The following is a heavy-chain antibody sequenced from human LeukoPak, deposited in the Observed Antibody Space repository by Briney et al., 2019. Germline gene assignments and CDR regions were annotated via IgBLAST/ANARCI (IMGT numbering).Heavy chain of an antibody. CDR1: GGSISSSY. Sequence: SETLSLTCTVSGGSISSSYWSWIRQPAGKGLEWIGRIYTSGSTNYNPSLKSRVTMSVDTSKNQFSLKLSSVTAADTAVYYCAREGSIAAQHDAFDIWGQGTMVTVSS. V-gene: IGHV4-4*07. CDR3: AREGSIAAQHDAFDI. D-gene: IGHD6-6*01. CDR2: IYTSGST. J-gene: IGHJ3*02.